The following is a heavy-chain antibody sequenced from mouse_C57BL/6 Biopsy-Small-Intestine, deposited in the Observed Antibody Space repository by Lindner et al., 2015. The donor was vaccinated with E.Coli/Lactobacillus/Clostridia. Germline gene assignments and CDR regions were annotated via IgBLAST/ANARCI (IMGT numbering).Heavy chain of an antibody. Sequence: EVQLQESGGGLVKPGGSLKLSCAASGFTFSDCGMHWVRQAPEKGLEWVAYISSGSSTIYYADTMKGRFTISRDNAKNTLFLQMTSLRSEDTAMYYCAGPEGNWFANWGQGTLVTVSA. CDR2: ISSGSSTI. CDR3: AGPEGNWFAN. J-gene: IGHJ3*01. CDR1: GFTFSDCG. V-gene: IGHV5-17*01. D-gene: IGHD2-1*01.